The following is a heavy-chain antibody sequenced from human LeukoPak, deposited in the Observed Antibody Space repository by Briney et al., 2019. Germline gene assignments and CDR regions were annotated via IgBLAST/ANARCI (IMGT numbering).Heavy chain of an antibody. J-gene: IGHJ4*02. CDR1: GFTFSSYS. CDR2: ISSSSNTI. V-gene: IGHV3-48*02. D-gene: IGHD6-13*01. Sequence: GGSLRLSCAASGFTFSSYSMNWVRQAPGKGLEWVSYISSSSNTIYYADSVKGRFTISRDNAKNSLYLQMNSLRDEDTAVYYCAKASAAGTLQYYFDYWGQGTLVTVSS. CDR3: AKASAAGTLQYYFDY.